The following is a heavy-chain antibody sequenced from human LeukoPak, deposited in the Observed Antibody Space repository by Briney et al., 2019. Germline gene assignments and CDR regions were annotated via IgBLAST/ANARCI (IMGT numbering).Heavy chain of an antibody. CDR1: GYIFIDYY. J-gene: IGHJ4*02. D-gene: IGHD6-13*01. V-gene: IGHV1-2*02. Sequence: GASVKVSCKASGYIFIDYYIHWVRQAPGQGLEWMGWINTNSGVTNYAKKFQGRVTMTRDTSISTAFMELSRLRSDDTAVYYCGRVRIAAAGLHFEDWGQGTLVTVSS. CDR3: GRVRIAAAGLHFED. CDR2: INTNSGVT.